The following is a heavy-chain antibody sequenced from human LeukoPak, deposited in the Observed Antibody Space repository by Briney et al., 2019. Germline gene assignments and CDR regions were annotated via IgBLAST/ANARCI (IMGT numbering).Heavy chain of an antibody. V-gene: IGHV3-11*04. CDR1: GFTFSDYY. D-gene: IGHD2-2*01. Sequence: GGSLRLSCAASGFTFSDYYMSWIRQAPGKGLEWVSYISSSSSTIYYADSVKGRFTISRDNAKNSLYLQMNSLRAEDTAVYYCASLLISDCSSISCSNFDYWGQGTLVTVSS. J-gene: IGHJ4*02. CDR2: ISSSSSTI. CDR3: ASLLISDCSSISCSNFDY.